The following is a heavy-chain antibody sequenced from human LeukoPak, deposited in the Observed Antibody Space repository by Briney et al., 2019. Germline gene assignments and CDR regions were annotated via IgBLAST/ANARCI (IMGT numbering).Heavy chain of an antibody. CDR2: IYHSGST. CDR1: GGSISSTNL. D-gene: IGHD5-18*01. CDR3: ARDDFVDIAMVRLYH. J-gene: IGHJ5*02. Sequence: SETLSLTCAVSGGSISSTNLWNWVRQPPGKGLEWIGEIYHSGSTNYNPSLKSRVSISIDKSKNQFSLKLSSVTAADTAIYYCARDDFVDIAMVRLYHWGQGTLVTVSS. V-gene: IGHV4-4*02.